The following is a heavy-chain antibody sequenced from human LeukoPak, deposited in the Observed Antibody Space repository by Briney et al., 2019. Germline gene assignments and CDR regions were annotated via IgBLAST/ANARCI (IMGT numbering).Heavy chain of an antibody. D-gene: IGHD2-2*01. CDR3: ARAPSDVPAAGFRFDY. Sequence: SQTLSLTCTVSGGSISSGGYYWSWICQHPGKGLEWIGYIYYSGSTYYNPSLKSRVTISVDTSKNQFSLKLSSVTAADTAVYYRARAPSDVPAAGFRFDYWGQGTLVTVSS. J-gene: IGHJ4*02. CDR1: GGSISSGGYY. CDR2: IYYSGST. V-gene: IGHV4-31*03.